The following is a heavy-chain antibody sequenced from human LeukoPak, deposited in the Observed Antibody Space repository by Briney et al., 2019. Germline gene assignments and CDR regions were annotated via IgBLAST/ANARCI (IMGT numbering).Heavy chain of an antibody. CDR3: AREHRSSKYFDS. V-gene: IGHV4-39*02. D-gene: IGHD6-6*01. CDR2: GSYTGNT. J-gene: IGHJ4*02. CDR1: GGSIAVNHYY. Sequence: SETLSLTCSVSGGSIAVNHYYWGWIRQPPGKGLEWIGSGSYTGNTYSNPSLRSRVTISVDTSKNEFSLKMNSVTAADTAVYYCAREHRSSKYFDSWGQGALMIVSS.